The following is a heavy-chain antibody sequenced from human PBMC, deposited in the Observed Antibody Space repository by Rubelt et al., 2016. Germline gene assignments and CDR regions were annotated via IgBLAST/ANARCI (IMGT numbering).Heavy chain of an antibody. CDR3: ARSRGSGWYLVGY. CDR2: IYYSGST. J-gene: IGHJ4*02. V-gene: IGHV4-31*03. D-gene: IGHD6-19*01. CDR1: GGSMNSDGDY. Sequence: QVQLQESGPRLVKPSQILSLTCTVSGGSMNSDGDYWSWIRQHPGKGLEWIGYIYYSGSTYYNPSLKSRVTISVDTAKNPLSLKLSSVTAEGTAVYYCARSRGSGWYLVGYWGQGTLVTVSA.